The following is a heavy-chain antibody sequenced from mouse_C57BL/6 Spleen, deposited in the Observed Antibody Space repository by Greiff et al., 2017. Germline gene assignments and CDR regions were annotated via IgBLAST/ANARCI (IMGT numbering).Heavy chain of an antibody. CDR2: ISSGSSTI. V-gene: IGHV5-17*01. CDR1: GFTFSDYG. Sequence: EVQLQESGGGLVKPGGSLKLSCAASGFTFSDYGMHWVRQAPEKGLEWVAYISSGSSTIYYADTVKGRFTISRDNAKNTLFLQMTSLRSEDTAMYYCAREGVYYGTTYWYFDVWGTGTTVTVSS. J-gene: IGHJ1*03. CDR3: AREGVYYGTTYWYFDV. D-gene: IGHD1-1*01.